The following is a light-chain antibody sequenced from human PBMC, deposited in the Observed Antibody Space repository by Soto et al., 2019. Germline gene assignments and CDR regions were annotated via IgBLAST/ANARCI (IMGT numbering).Light chain of an antibody. J-gene: IGLJ3*02. CDR3: QSYDSSLSAWV. Sequence: QSVLTQPPSVSGAPGQRVTISCTESSSNIGAGYDVHWYQQLPGTAPKLLIYANSNRPSGVPDRFSGSKSGTSVSLAITGLQAEDEADYYCQSYDSSLSAWVFGGGTKLTVL. V-gene: IGLV1-40*01. CDR1: SSNIGAGYD. CDR2: ANS.